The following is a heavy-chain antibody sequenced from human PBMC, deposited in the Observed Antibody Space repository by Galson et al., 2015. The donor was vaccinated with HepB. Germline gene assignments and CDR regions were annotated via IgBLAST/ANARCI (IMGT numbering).Heavy chain of an antibody. CDR1: GGSFSGYY. CDR3: ARGHAVYFDSSGYYQI. Sequence: ETLSLTCAVSGGSFSGYYWSWIRQPPGKGLEWIGEVNHSGSTNYNPSLQSRVTVSVDTSKNQFSLKVTSVTAADTAVYYCARGHAVYFDSSGYYQIWGQGTMVTVSP. V-gene: IGHV4-34*01. D-gene: IGHD3-22*01. CDR2: VNHSGST. J-gene: IGHJ3*02.